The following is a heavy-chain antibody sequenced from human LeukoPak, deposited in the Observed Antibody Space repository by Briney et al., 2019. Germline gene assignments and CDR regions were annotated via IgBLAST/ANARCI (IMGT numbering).Heavy chain of an antibody. Sequence: HPGGSLRLSCAASGFTFSSYEMSWVRQAPGKGLEWVSYISTSGSPKYYADSVKGRFTISRDSAKTSLYLQMNSLRAEDTAVYYCAREASSGPYGPGTLFDYWGQGTLATVSS. V-gene: IGHV3-48*03. CDR1: GFTFSSYE. D-gene: IGHD3-22*01. CDR3: AREASSGPYGPGTLFDY. CDR2: ISTSGSPK. J-gene: IGHJ4*02.